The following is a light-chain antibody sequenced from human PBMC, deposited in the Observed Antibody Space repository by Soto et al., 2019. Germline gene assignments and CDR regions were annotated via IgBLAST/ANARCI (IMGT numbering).Light chain of an antibody. CDR3: QQYNSYSP. CDR2: DAS. J-gene: IGKJ5*01. CDR1: QSISSW. V-gene: IGKV1-5*01. Sequence: DIQMTQSPSTLSASVGDRVTITFRASQSISSWLAWYQQKPGKAPKLLIYDASTSESGVPSRFSGSGSGTEFTLTISSLQPDDFATYYCQQYNSYSPFGQGTRLENK.